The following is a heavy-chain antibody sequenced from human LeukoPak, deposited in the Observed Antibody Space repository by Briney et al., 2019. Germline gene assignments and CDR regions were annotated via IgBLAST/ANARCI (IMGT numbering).Heavy chain of an antibody. CDR1: GFTFSSYS. Sequence: GGSLRLSCEASGFTFSSYSMHWVRQAPGQGLVWVSHINSVGSTTNYADSVKGRFTISRDNAKNTLFLQLNSLNAEDTAVYFCVRDLGSTFDFWGQRTLVTVSS. CDR3: VRDLGSTFDF. CDR2: INSVGSTT. V-gene: IGHV3-74*01. D-gene: IGHD1-14*01. J-gene: IGHJ4*02.